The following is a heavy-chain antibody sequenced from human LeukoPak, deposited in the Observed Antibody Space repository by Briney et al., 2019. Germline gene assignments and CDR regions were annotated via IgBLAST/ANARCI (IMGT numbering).Heavy chain of an antibody. V-gene: IGHV3-23*01. CDR2: ISGSGGSP. CDR1: GFTFSSYT. Sequence: GGPLRLSCTASGFTFSSYTMTWVRQAPGKGLEWVSTISGSGGSPYYADSVKGRFTISRDNSKNTLYLQMNSLRADDTAVYYCAKVVVVPAATTKTYYFDYRGQGTLVTVSS. CDR3: AKVVVVPAATTKTYYFDY. J-gene: IGHJ4*02. D-gene: IGHD2-2*01.